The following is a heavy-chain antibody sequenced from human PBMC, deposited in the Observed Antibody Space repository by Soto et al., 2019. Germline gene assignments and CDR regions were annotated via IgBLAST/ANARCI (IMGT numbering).Heavy chain of an antibody. CDR3: ARDLRRAAVAGANY. CDR2: IWYDGSNK. CDR1: GFTFSSYG. D-gene: IGHD6-19*01. V-gene: IGHV3-33*01. J-gene: IGHJ4*02. Sequence: QVQLVESGGGVVQPGRSLRLSCAASGFTFSSYGMHWVRQAPGKGLEWVAVIWYDGSNKYYADSVKGRFTISRDNYKNTLYLQMNSLRAEDTAVYYCARDLRRAAVAGANYWGQGTLVTVSS.